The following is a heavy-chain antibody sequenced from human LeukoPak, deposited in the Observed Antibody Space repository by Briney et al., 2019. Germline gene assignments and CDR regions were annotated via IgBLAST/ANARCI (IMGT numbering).Heavy chain of an antibody. J-gene: IGHJ5*02. CDR1: GGSISSYY. CDR3: ARVSAGRWLQGDNWFDP. V-gene: IGHV4-59*01. Sequence: SEALFLSCTVSGGSISSYYGSWLRQPRGKGVGLVGYFYYSGSTNYNASLKSRITISVDTSKNQFSLSLSYVTAADTAVYYCARVSAGRWLQGDNWFDPWGQGTLVTVSS. CDR2: FYYSGST. D-gene: IGHD5-24*01.